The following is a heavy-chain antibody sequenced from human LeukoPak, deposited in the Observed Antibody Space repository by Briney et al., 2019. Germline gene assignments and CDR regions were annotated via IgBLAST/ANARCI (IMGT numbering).Heavy chain of an antibody. D-gene: IGHD3-10*02. CDR1: GFTFSSYE. V-gene: IGHV3-48*03. CDR2: ISSSGSTI. J-gene: IGHJ6*04. Sequence: GGSLRLSCAASGFTFSSYEMNWVRQAPGKGLEWVSYISSSGSTIYYADSVKGRFTISRDNAKNSLYLQMNSLRAEDTAVYYCAEPGITMIGGVWDKGTTVTISS. CDR3: AEPGITMIGGV.